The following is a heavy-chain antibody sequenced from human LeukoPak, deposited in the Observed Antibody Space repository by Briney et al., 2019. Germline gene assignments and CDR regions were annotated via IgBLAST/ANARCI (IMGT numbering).Heavy chain of an antibody. CDR3: AILPARDTYYYDSSGYYRPGVH. V-gene: IGHV4-39*07. Sequence: PSEALSLTCTVSGGAISSSHYYWGWIRQPPGKGLEWIGSIYYSGSTSYNSSLKSRVTISVDTSKNQFSLKLSSVTAADTAVYYCAILPARDTYYYDSSGYYRPGVHWGRGTLVTVSS. J-gene: IGHJ4*02. CDR2: IYYSGST. CDR1: GGAISSSHYY. D-gene: IGHD3-22*01.